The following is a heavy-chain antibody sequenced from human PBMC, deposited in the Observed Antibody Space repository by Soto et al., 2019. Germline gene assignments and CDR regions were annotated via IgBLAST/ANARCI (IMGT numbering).Heavy chain of an antibody. V-gene: IGHV1-69*12. Sequence: QVQLVQSGAEVKKPGSSVKVSCKASGGTFSSYAISWVRQAPGQGLEWMGGIIPIFGTANYAQKCQGRVTITADDSTSTAYMELSSLRSEDTAVYYWARDVIAAAGTAGWGQGTLVTVSS. D-gene: IGHD6-13*01. CDR2: IIPIFGTA. CDR3: ARDVIAAAGTAG. J-gene: IGHJ4*02. CDR1: GGTFSSYA.